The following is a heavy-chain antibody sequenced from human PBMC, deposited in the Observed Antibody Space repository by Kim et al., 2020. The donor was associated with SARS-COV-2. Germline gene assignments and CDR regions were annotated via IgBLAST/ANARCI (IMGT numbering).Heavy chain of an antibody. D-gene: IGHD6-19*01. CDR1: GFTFSSYW. J-gene: IGHJ6*02. Sequence: GGSLRLSCAASGFTFSSYWMSWVRQAPGKGLEWVANIKQDGSEKYYVDSVKGRFTISRDNAKNSLYLQMNSLRAEDTAVYYCARDQQSSGWYVSYYYYGMDVWGQGTTVTVSS. CDR2: IKQDGSEK. V-gene: IGHV3-7*01. CDR3: ARDQQSSGWYVSYYYYGMDV.